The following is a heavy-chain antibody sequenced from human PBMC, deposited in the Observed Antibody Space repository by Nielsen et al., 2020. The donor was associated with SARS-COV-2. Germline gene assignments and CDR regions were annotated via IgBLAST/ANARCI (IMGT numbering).Heavy chain of an antibody. J-gene: IGHJ5*02. CDR3: AKADCSSTSCLNWFDP. Sequence: SLKISCAASGFTFDDYAMHWVRQAPGKGLEWFSGISWNSGTTGYADSVRGRFTISRDNAKNSLYLQMNSLRAEDTALYYCAKADCSSTSCLNWFDPWGQGTLVTVSS. D-gene: IGHD2-2*01. CDR2: ISWNSGTT. V-gene: IGHV3-9*01. CDR1: GFTFDDYA.